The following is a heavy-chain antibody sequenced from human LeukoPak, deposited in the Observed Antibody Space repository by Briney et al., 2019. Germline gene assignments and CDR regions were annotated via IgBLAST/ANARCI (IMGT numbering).Heavy chain of an antibody. J-gene: IGHJ4*02. CDR2: ISGRGNYV. CDR1: GCTFSDYF. CDR3: ARSGIGATEIDY. V-gene: IGHV3-11*06. Sequence: GGSLRLSCAASGCTFSDYFMSWVRQAPGKGLEWLSYISGRGNYVDYAESLKGRITISRDNAKSSLYLQMNSLRAEDTAVYYCARSGIGATEIDYWGQGTLVTVSS. D-gene: IGHD6-13*01.